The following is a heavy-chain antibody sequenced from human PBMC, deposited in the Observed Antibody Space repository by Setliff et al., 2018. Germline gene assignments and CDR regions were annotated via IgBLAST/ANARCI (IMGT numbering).Heavy chain of an antibody. CDR2: IYTSWSN. Sequence: SETLSLTCTVSGDPMSSRRYYWAWIRQPAGKGLEWVGQIYTSWSNDYNPSLKSRVTISLDTSKNQFSLRLTSVTAADTAVYYCARSYHLVLTNWFDAWGHGTLVTVSS. CDR3: ARSYHLVLTNWFDA. V-gene: IGHV4-61*09. CDR1: GDPMSSRRYY. J-gene: IGHJ5*01. D-gene: IGHD1-26*01.